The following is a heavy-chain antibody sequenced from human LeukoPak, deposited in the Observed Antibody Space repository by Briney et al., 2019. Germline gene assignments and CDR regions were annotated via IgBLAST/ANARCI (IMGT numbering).Heavy chain of an antibody. J-gene: IGHJ4*02. D-gene: IGHD3-16*01. CDR2: VSDDGDKT. CDR3: AGRTYYFDY. CDR1: GFNFRNYG. V-gene: IGHV3-23*01. Sequence: PGGSQRLSCVASGFNFRNYGMNWVRQAPGKGLEWVAAVSDDGDKTYYGDSVKGRFTVSRDNSKNTLYLQMSSLRAEDTAVYYCAGRTYYFDYWGQGTLVTVSS.